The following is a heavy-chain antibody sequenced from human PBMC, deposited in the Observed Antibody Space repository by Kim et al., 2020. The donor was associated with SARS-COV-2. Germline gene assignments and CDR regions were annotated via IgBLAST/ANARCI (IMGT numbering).Heavy chain of an antibody. V-gene: IGHV3-9*01. Sequence: GGSLRLSCAASGFTFDDYAMHWVRQAPGKGLEWVSGISWNSGSIGYADSVKGRFTISRDNAKNSLYLQMNSLRAEDTALYYCAKDVDTAMALSDLWGRGTLVTVSS. J-gene: IGHJ2*01. CDR2: ISWNSGSI. D-gene: IGHD5-18*01. CDR1: GFTFDDYA. CDR3: AKDVDTAMALSDL.